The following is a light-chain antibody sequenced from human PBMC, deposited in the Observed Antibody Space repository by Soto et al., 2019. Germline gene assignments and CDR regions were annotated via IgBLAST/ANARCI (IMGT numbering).Light chain of an antibody. Sequence: EIVLTQSPATLSLSPGERATLSCRASQTVSGYLAWYQQKPGQAPSLLIYDTSYRAAGIPARFSGSGSGTDFTLTISSLEPEDFAIYYCQQRSNWPPYTFGQGTKLEIK. V-gene: IGKV3-11*01. CDR2: DTS. CDR3: QQRSNWPPYT. J-gene: IGKJ2*01. CDR1: QTVSGY.